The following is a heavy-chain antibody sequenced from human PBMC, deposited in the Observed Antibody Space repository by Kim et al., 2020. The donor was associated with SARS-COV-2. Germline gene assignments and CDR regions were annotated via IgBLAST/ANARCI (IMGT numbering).Heavy chain of an antibody. V-gene: IGHV1-3*01. J-gene: IGHJ3*02. D-gene: IGHD2-15*01. CDR1: GYTFTSYA. CDR3: AGFLVVVGAFDI. Sequence: ASVKVSCKASGYTFTSYAMHWVRQAPGQRLEWMGWINAGNGNTKYSQKFQGRVTITRDTSASTAYMELSSLRSEDTAMYYCAGFLVVVGAFDIWGQGTMVTVSS. CDR2: INAGNGNT.